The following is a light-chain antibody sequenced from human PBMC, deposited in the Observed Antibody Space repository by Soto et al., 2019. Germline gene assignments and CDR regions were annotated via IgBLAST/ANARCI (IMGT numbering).Light chain of an antibody. CDR3: QQRSDWPWT. CDR1: ESVTDY. V-gene: IGKV3-11*01. J-gene: IGKJ1*01. CDR2: DVS. Sequence: EFVLTQSPATLCLSPGERVTLCCRASESVTDYLAWYQQKPGQAPRLLVYDVSNRAAGIPTRFSGGGSGTDFTLTISNVEPEDFAVYYCQQRSDWPWTFGQGTKVDIK.